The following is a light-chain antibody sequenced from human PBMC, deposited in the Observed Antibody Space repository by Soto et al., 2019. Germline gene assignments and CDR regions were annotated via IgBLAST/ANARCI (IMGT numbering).Light chain of an antibody. CDR3: QQYGSSGT. V-gene: IGKV3-20*01. Sequence: EIVFTQSPLTLSLSPVEIATLSCRASQSVSNNYLAWYQQKPGQAPRLLIYGASNRATGIPDRFSGSGSGTDFTLTISRLEPEDFAVYYCQQYGSSGTFGQGTKVDIK. CDR1: QSVSNNY. J-gene: IGKJ1*01. CDR2: GAS.